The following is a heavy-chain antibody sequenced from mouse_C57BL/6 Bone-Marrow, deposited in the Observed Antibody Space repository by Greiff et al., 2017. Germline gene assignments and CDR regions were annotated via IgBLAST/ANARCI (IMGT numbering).Heavy chain of an antibody. J-gene: IGHJ2*01. CDR3: TTRGSYGCFDY. V-gene: IGHV14-4*01. Sequence: VQLQQSGAEFVRPGASVKLSCTASGFNIKDDYMHWVKQRPEQGLEWIGWIDPENGDTEYASKFQGKATITADTSSNTAYLQLSSLTSEDTAVYYCTTRGSYGCFDYWGQGTTLTVSS. CDR2: IDPENGDT. D-gene: IGHD2-2*01. CDR1: GFNIKDDY.